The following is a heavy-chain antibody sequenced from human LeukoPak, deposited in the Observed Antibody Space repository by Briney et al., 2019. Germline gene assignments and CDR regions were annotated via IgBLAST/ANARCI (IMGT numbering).Heavy chain of an antibody. CDR2: VSGRRHTT. Sequence: GGSLRLSCTASGFTFSIYSMAWVRQAPGKGLEWVSTVSGRRHTTFYADSVQGRFTISRDSSKNMLYLQMNSLRAEDTAIYYCAKVAGSGTYPFDNWGQGTLVTVSS. CDR1: GFTFSIYS. J-gene: IGHJ4*02. V-gene: IGHV3-23*01. D-gene: IGHD3-10*01. CDR3: AKVAGSGTYPFDN.